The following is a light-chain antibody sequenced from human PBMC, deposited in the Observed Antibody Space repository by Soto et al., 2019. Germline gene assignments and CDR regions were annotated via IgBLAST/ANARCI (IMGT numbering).Light chain of an antibody. CDR3: YSAADNMGL. V-gene: IGLV3-27*01. CDR1: VLAKKY. J-gene: IGLJ2*01. CDR2: KDS. Sequence: SYELTQPSSVSVSPGQTARITCSGDVLAKKYVRWFQQKPGQAPVLMIYKDSERPSGIPERFSGSSSGTTVTLTISGAQVEDEADYYCYSAADNMGLFGGGTKVTVL.